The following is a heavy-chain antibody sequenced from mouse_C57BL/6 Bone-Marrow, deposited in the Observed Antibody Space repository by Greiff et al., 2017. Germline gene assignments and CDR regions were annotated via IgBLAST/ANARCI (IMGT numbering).Heavy chain of an antibody. J-gene: IGHJ1*03. Sequence: EVQLVESGGGLVQPGGSLSLSCAASGFTFTDYYMSWVRQPPGKALEWLGFIRNKANGYTTEYSASVKGRFTISRDNSKSILYLQMDALRAEDSATYYCARCYYGSSYWYFDVWGTGTTVTVSS. D-gene: IGHD1-1*01. CDR1: GFTFTDYY. V-gene: IGHV7-3*01. CDR2: IRNKANGYTT. CDR3: ARCYYGSSYWYFDV.